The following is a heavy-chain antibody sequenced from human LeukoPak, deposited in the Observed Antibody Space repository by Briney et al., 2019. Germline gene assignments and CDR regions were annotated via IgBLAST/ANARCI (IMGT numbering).Heavy chain of an antibody. Sequence: ASVKVSCKASGYTFTGYYMHWVRQAPGQGLEWMGWINPNSGGTNYAQKLQGRVTMTTDTSTSTAYMELRSLRSDDTAVYYCARLADYYDSSGYYFWFDPWGQGTLVTVSS. J-gene: IGHJ5*02. CDR2: INPNSGGT. CDR3: ARLADYYDSSGYYFWFDP. V-gene: IGHV1-2*02. CDR1: GYTFTGYY. D-gene: IGHD3-22*01.